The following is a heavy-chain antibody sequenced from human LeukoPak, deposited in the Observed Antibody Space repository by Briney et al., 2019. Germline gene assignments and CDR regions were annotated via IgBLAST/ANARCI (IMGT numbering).Heavy chain of an antibody. CDR2: IHHSGTT. CDR1: GGSFCDSY. Sequence: PSVTLSLTSAVYGGSFCDSYWRWIRQRPGEGLEWIREIHHSGTTNFNPSLRSRASTSVVTAKNQFFLRVASMTAADTALYYCARGRKVSGVRRINWARHENYCFYYIDVWGKGTSVSVSS. CDR3: ARGRKVSGVRRINWARHENYCFYYIDV. D-gene: IGHD1-14*01. V-gene: IGHV4-34*01. J-gene: IGHJ6*03.